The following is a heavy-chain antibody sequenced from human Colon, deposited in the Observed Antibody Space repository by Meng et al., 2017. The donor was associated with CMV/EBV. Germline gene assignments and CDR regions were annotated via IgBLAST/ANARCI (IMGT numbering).Heavy chain of an antibody. J-gene: IGHJ3*02. D-gene: IGHD3/OR15-3a*01. Sequence: GESLKISCAASGFTFSSYYMNWVRQAPGKGLEWVANIRDDGNEEYYLDSVKGRFTISRDNGRNSLYLQMNSLRAEDTAMYYCAREVFPGTGDFDIWGQGTMVTVSS. V-gene: IGHV3-7*01. CDR2: IRDDGNEE. CDR1: GFTFSSYY. CDR3: AREVFPGTGDFDI.